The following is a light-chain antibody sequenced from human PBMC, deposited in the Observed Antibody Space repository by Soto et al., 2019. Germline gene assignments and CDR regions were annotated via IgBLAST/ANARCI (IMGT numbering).Light chain of an antibody. V-gene: IGKV1-9*01. Sequence: DTQLTQSPSFLSASVGAIVTITSRASQGTTSHLAWYQQQPGKAPKLLFYVASTLQSGVPSRFSGSGSGTEFTLTISGLQPEDFASYYCQQLNSYPITFGQGTRLEIK. CDR1: QGTTSH. J-gene: IGKJ5*01. CDR2: VAS. CDR3: QQLNSYPIT.